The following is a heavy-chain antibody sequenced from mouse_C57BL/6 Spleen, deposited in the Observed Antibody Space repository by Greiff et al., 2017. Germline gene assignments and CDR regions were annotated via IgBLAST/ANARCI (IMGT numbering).Heavy chain of an antibody. V-gene: IGHV2-2*01. D-gene: IGHD2-4*01. CDR1: GFSLTSYG. CDR3: ARTFYDYGPFAY. CDR2: IWSGGST. J-gene: IGHJ3*01. Sequence: QVQLKQSGPGLVQPSQSLSITCTVSGFSLTSYGVHWVRQSPGKGLEWLGVIWSGGSTDYNAAFISRLSISKDNSKSQVFFKMNSLQADYTAIYYCARTFYDYGPFAYWGQGTLVTVSA.